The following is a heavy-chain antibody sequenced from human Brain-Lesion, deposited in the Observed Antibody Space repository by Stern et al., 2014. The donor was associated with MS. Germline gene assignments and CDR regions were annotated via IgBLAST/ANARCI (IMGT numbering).Heavy chain of an antibody. Sequence: QLQLQESGPGLVKPSQTLSLTCTVSGGPISSHSYYWSWIRQPAGKGLEWIGRIYASGKTNYNPSLKSRVSIAVDTPKNQLSLRLSSVTASDTAVYYCARDYGDLEFDLWGQGTLVTVSS. J-gene: IGHJ4*02. D-gene: IGHD4-17*01. CDR2: IYASGKT. CDR1: GGPISSHSYY. CDR3: ARDYGDLEFDL. V-gene: IGHV4-61*02.